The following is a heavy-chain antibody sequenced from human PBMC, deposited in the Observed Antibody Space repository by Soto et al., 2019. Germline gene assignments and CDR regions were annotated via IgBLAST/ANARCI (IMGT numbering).Heavy chain of an antibody. Sequence: EVQLLESGGGLAQPGGSLRLSCAASGYTFSDYAMNWVRQTPETGLEWVSVISGTGAVTYYTDSVKGRFTISRDNSKNTVFLQMNNLKAEDTAIYYCATSLLLGARFDYWGQGSLVTVSS. J-gene: IGHJ4*02. V-gene: IGHV3-23*01. CDR3: ATSLLLGARFDY. CDR1: GYTFSDYA. D-gene: IGHD3-16*01. CDR2: ISGTGAVT.